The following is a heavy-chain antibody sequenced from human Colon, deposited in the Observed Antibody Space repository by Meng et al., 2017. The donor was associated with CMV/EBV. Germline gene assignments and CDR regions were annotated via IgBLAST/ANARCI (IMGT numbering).Heavy chain of an antibody. J-gene: IGHJ6*02. D-gene: IGHD2-2*01. V-gene: IGHV4-59*01. Sequence: SETLSLTCTVSGGSISSDYWSWIRQPPGKGLEWIGYINHRGSTGYNPSLKSRVTMSVDTSKNQFSLKLTSVTATDTAVYYCARVLVPAAIPPQNYYGMDVWGQGTTVTVSS. CDR3: ARVLVPAAIPPQNYYGMDV. CDR2: INHRGST. CDR1: GGSISSDY.